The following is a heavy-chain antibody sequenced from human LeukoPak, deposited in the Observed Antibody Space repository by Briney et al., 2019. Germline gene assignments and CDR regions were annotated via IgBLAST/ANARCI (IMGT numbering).Heavy chain of an antibody. Sequence: GASVKVSCKASGYTFTGYYMHWVRQAPGQGLEWMGWINPNSGGTNYAQKFQGRVTMTRDTSISTAYMELSRLRSDDTAVYYCARASINAYYYYYGMDVWGQGTTVTDSS. V-gene: IGHV1-2*02. CDR1: GYTFTGYY. D-gene: IGHD3-9*01. CDR2: INPNSGGT. CDR3: ARASINAYYYYYGMDV. J-gene: IGHJ6*02.